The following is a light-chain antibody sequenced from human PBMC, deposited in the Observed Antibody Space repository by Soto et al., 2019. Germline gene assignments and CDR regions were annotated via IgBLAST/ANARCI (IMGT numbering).Light chain of an antibody. Sequence: QSVLTQPPSASGTPGQRVTISCSGSSSNIGTNYVSWYQHLPGTAPKLLIYRNDQRPSGVSDRFSGSKSGASASLAISGLRSEDEAGYYCAAWDDSLSGLVFGGGTKLTVL. CDR2: RND. CDR1: SSNIGTNY. V-gene: IGLV1-47*01. CDR3: AAWDDSLSGLV. J-gene: IGLJ2*01.